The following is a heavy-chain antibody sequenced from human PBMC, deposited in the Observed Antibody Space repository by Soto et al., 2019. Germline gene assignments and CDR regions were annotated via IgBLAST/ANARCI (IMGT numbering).Heavy chain of an antibody. D-gene: IGHD3-22*01. Sequence: VASVKVSCKASGGTFSSYAISWVRQAPGQGLEWMGGIIPIFGTANYAQKFQGRVTITADESTSTAYMELSSLRSEDTAVYYCARVIYDSSGYSRPFDIWGQGTMVTV. CDR1: GGTFSSYA. V-gene: IGHV1-69*13. J-gene: IGHJ3*02. CDR3: ARVIYDSSGYSRPFDI. CDR2: IIPIFGTA.